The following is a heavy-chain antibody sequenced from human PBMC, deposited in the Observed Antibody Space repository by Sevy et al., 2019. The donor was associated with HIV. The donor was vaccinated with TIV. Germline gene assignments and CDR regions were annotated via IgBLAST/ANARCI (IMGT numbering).Heavy chain of an antibody. J-gene: IGHJ4*02. D-gene: IGHD2-2*01. CDR1: GFTFSSYS. CDR3: ARGFPARPGLLKDASQYQLFPSFDY. V-gene: IGHV3-21*01. CDR2: ISSSSSYI. Sequence: GGSLRLSCAASGFTFSSYSMNWVRQAPGKGLEWVSSISSSSSYIYYADSVKGRFTISRDNAKNSQYLQMNSLRAEDTAVYYCARGFPARPGLLKDASQYQLFPSFDYWGQGTLVTVSS.